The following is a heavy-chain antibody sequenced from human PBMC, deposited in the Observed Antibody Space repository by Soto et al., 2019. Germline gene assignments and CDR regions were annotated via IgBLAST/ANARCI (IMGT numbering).Heavy chain of an antibody. V-gene: IGHV3-7*01. D-gene: IGHD3-3*01. Sequence: GGSLRLSCAASGFTFSSDWMSWVRQAPGKGLEWVANIKQDGSEKYYVEAVKGRFTISRDNAKNSLYLQINSLRAEDTAVYYCARILSLRFLANGPYYFDYWGQGTLVTVSS. CDR3: ARILSLRFLANGPYYFDY. CDR1: GFTFSSDW. J-gene: IGHJ4*02. CDR2: IKQDGSEK.